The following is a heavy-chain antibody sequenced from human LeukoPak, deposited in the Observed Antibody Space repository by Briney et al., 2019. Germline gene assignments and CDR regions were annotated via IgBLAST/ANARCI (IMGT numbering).Heavy chain of an antibody. Sequence: PGGPLSLPCPASGFPFGGIAMNWGRQPQGKGLRWVSTVSDTGNIHYSDSVKGRFNISRDNAKNSLYLQMNSLRDEDTADYYCARDGLHTAHFDYWGQGTLVTVSS. CDR3: ARDGLHTAHFDY. V-gene: IGHV3-69-1*01. D-gene: IGHD5-18*01. CDR1: GFPFGGIA. CDR2: VSDTGNI. J-gene: IGHJ4*02.